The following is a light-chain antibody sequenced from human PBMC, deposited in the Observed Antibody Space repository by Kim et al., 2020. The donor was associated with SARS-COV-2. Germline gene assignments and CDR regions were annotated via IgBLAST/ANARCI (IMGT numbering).Light chain of an antibody. CDR1: NIGSEN. CDR2: YVN. CDR3: QVWDRSSDQVL. V-gene: IGLV3-21*04. Sequence: PGQTARITCGGDNIGSENVHWCKQKSGQAPVVIMSYVNDRPSGIPERFSGSKSGNTATLTISRVEAGDEADYYCQVWDRSSDQVLFGGGTRLTVL. J-gene: IGLJ2*01.